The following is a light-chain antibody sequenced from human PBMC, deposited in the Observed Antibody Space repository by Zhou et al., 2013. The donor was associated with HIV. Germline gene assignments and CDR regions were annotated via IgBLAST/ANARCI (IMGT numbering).Light chain of an antibody. CDR3: QSYDSSLSGSV. CDR1: TSNIGSRT. Sequence: QSVLTQPPSASGTPGQRVTISCSGTTSNIGSRTTNWYQQFPGTAPKLLIYRNNERPSGVPDRFSGSKSGTSASLAITGLQAEDEADYYCQSYDSSLSGSVFGGGTKLTVL. V-gene: IGLV1-44*01. J-gene: IGLJ3*02. CDR2: RNN.